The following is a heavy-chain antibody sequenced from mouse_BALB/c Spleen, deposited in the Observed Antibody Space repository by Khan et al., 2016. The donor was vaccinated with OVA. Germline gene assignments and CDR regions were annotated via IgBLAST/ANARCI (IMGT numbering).Heavy chain of an antibody. Sequence: QLEESGPGLVKPSQSLSLTCTVTGYSITSDYAWNWIRQFPGNKLEWMGYISYSGNTNYNPYLKSRISITQDTSKNQFFLQLNSVTTEDTATYYCARVYGGDFDYWGQGTTLTVSS. V-gene: IGHV3-2*02. D-gene: IGHD2-10*02. CDR2: ISYSGNT. J-gene: IGHJ2*01. CDR3: ARVYGGDFDY. CDR1: GYSITSDYA.